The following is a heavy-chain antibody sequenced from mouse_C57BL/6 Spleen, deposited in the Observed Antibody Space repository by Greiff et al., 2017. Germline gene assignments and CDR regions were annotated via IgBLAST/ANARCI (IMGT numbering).Heavy chain of an antibody. Sequence: QVQLQQPGAELVKPGASVKMSCKASGYTFTSYWITWVKQRPGQGLEWIGDIYPGSGSTNYNEKFKSKATLTVDTSSSTAYMQLSSLTSEDSAVYYCARSRGVYYGNHFDYWGQGTTLTVSS. D-gene: IGHD2-1*01. CDR3: ARSRGVYYGNHFDY. CDR2: IYPGSGST. CDR1: GYTFTSYW. V-gene: IGHV1-55*01. J-gene: IGHJ2*01.